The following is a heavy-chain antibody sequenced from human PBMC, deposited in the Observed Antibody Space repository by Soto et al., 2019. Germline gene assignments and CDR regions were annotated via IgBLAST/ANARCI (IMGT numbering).Heavy chain of an antibody. D-gene: IGHD2-15*01. CDR3: ARDGSLIGMDV. CDR1: GGSISSYY. Sequence: SETLSLTCTVSGGSISSYYWSWIRQPPGKGLEWFGYIYYSGSTNYNPSLKSRVTISVDTSKNQFSLKLSSVTAADTAVYYCARDGSLIGMDVWGQGTTVTVSS. CDR2: IYYSGST. J-gene: IGHJ6*02. V-gene: IGHV4-59*01.